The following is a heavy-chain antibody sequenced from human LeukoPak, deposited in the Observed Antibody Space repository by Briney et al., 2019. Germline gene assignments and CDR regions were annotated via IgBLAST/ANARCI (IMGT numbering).Heavy chain of an antibody. J-gene: IGHJ5*02. V-gene: IGHV3-30*02. CDR3: AKWKNNNSGYDH. CDR1: ELTFTTYG. CDR2: IPYDAGNE. D-gene: IGHD5-12*01. Sequence: PGGSLRLSCEASELTFTTYGMHWVRQAPGKGLEWVAFIPYDAGNEYYADSVKGRFTISRDNSKNTLYLQMNSLRAEDTAVYYCAKWKNNNSGYDHWGQGTLVTVSS.